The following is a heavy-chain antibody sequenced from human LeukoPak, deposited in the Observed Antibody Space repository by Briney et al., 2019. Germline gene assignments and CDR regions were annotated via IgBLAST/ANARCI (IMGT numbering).Heavy chain of an antibody. J-gene: IGHJ4*02. CDR1: GFPFSDHY. D-gene: IGHD3-9*01. CDR2: TRNKARSYTT. V-gene: IGHV3-72*01. CDR3: ARTYYDILTGIRDFDY. Sequence: GGSLRLSCAGSGFPFSDHYMDWVRQAPGKGLEWVSRTRNKARSYTTDYAASVKGRFTISRDASKNSVYLQMNSLKTEDTAVYYCARTYYDILTGIRDFDYWGQGTLVTVSS.